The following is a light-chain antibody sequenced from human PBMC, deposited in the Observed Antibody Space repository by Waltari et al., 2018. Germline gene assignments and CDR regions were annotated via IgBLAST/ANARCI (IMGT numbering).Light chain of an antibody. CDR2: LAS. J-gene: IGKJ2*01. CDR3: QQYKSYSA. Sequence: DIQMTQSPSTLSASVGDRVTISCRASQSISNWLAWYQQRPGKAPKLLIYLASTLEIGVPSRFSGSGSRTEFTLTISSQQPDDFATYYCQQYKSYSAFGQGTKLEIK. CDR1: QSISNW. V-gene: IGKV1-5*03.